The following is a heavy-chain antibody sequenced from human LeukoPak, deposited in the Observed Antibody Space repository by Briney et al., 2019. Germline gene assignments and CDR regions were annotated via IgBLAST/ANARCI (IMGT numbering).Heavy chain of an antibody. CDR3: ARENYDILTGQGYGMDV. J-gene: IGHJ6*02. CDR1: GFTFSSYG. CDR2: IWYDGSNK. V-gene: IGHV3-33*01. D-gene: IGHD3-9*01. Sequence: GGSLRLSCAASGFTFSSYGMHWVRQAPGKGLEWVAVIWYDGSNKYYADSVKGRFTISRDNSKNTLYLQMDSLRAEDTAVYYCARENYDILTGQGYGMDVWGQGTTVTVSS.